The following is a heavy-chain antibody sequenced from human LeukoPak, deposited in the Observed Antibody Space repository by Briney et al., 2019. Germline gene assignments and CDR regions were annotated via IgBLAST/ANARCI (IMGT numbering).Heavy chain of an antibody. CDR2: IYPGDSDT. Sequence: GESLKISCKGSGYSFTSYWIGWVRQMPGKGLEWMGIIYPGDSDTRYSPSFQGQVTISADKSISTAYLQWSSLKASDTAMYYCARRGKILVGAEVLEWLTLGAFDIWGQRTMVTVSS. CDR3: ARRGKILVGAEVLEWLTLGAFDI. D-gene: IGHD3-3*01. J-gene: IGHJ3*02. V-gene: IGHV5-51*01. CDR1: GYSFTSYW.